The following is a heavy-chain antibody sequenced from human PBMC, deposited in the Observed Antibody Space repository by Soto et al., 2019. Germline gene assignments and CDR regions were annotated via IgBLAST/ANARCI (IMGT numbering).Heavy chain of an antibody. J-gene: IGHJ3*02. CDR3: ARVLGNDAFDI. Sequence: QVQLQESGPGLVKPSGTLSLTCAVSGGSISSSNWWSWVRQPPGKGLEWIGEIYHSGSTNYNPSHKSRVTISVDTSKHQFSLKLSSVTAADTAVYYCARVLGNDAFDIWGQGTMVTVSS. CDR1: GGSISSSNW. V-gene: IGHV4-4*02. CDR2: IYHSGST.